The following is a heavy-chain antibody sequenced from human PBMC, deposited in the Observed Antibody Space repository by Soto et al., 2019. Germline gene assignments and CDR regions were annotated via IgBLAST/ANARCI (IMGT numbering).Heavy chain of an antibody. CDR2: VDYSGNNQ. CDR1: VFTVDNG. Sequence: QPWWSLRLSCSASVFTVDNGMTWVRQAPGKGLEWISTVDYSGNNQHYADSVKGRFTISRDKSRNTIALQMSNLRAEDTALYYCVSWVSAHFDNWGQGTLVTVSS. V-gene: IGHV3-23*05. CDR3: VSWVSAHFDN. J-gene: IGHJ4*02. D-gene: IGHD2-8*01.